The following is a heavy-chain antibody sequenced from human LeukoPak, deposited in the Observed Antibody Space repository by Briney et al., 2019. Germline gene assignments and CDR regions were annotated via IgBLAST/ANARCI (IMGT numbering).Heavy chain of an antibody. Sequence: GRSLRLSCAASGFTFDDYAMHWVRQAPGKGLEWVSGISWNSGSIGYADSVKGRFTISRDNAKNSLYLQMNSLRAEDTALYYCAKDRGSSWYIDYWGQGTLVTVSS. J-gene: IGHJ4*02. CDR1: GFTFDDYA. V-gene: IGHV3-9*01. CDR2: ISWNSGSI. CDR3: AKDRGSSWYIDY. D-gene: IGHD6-13*01.